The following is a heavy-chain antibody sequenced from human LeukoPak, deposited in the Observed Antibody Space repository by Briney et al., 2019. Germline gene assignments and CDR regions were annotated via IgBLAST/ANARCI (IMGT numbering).Heavy chain of an antibody. CDR1: GYSISSGYY. CDR2: IYHSGST. V-gene: IGHV4-38-2*02. D-gene: IGHD4-17*01. CDR3: ARVDYGDYVALGY. J-gene: IGHJ4*02. Sequence: SETLSLTCTVSGYSISSGYYWGWIRQPPGKGLEWIGSIYHSGSTYYNPSLKSRVTISVDTSKNQFSLKLSSVTAADTAVYYCARVDYGDYVALGYWGQGTLVTVSS.